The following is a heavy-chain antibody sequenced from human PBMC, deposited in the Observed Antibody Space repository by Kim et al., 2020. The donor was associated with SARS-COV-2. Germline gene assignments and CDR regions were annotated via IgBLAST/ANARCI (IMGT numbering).Heavy chain of an antibody. V-gene: IGHV3-74*01. Sequence: GGSLRLSCAASGFTFNNHWMHWVRQLPGGGLEWVSRIRNDGTGTSYADSVKGRFAISRDNAKNTLYLQMNSLRVEDTALYYCARDRPDNDWSKHTMFDS. D-gene: IGHD3-9*01. J-gene: IGHJ5*01. CDR1: GFTFNNHW. CDR3: ARDRPDNDWSKHTMFDS. CDR2: IRNDGTGT.